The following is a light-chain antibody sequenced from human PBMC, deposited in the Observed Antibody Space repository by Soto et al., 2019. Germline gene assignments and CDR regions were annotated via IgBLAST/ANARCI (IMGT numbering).Light chain of an antibody. V-gene: IGKV4-1*01. Sequence: DIVMTQYPDSLAVSLGERATINCKSSQSVLYSSNNKNYLAWYQQKPGQPPKLLIYWASTRESGVPDRFSGSGSGTDFTLTISSLQAEDVAVYYCQQYYSTLPYTFGQGTKLEIK. CDR3: QQYYSTLPYT. J-gene: IGKJ2*01. CDR2: WAS. CDR1: QSVLYSSNNKNY.